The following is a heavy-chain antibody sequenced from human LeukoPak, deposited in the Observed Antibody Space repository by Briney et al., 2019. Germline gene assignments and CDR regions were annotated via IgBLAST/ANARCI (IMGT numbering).Heavy chain of an antibody. V-gene: IGHV4-59*08. CDR1: GASVSTYY. Sequence: SETLSLTCTVSGASVSTYYWSWIRQPPGKGLEWIGYIYYSGSTNYNPSLKSRVTISVDTSKNQFSLKLSAVTAADTAVYYCASVRRGFGESSKYYSYYYMDVWGNGTTVTISS. CDR3: ASVRRGFGESSKYYSYYYMDV. CDR2: IYYSGST. J-gene: IGHJ6*03. D-gene: IGHD3-10*01.